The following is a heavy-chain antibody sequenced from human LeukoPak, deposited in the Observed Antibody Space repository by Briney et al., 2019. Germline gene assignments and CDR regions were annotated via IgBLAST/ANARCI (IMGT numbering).Heavy chain of an antibody. V-gene: IGHV1-46*01. Sequence: ASVKVSCKASGYTFTSYYMHWVRQAPGQGLEWMGIINPSGGSTSYAQKFQGRVTMTRDTSTSTVYMELSSLRSEDTAVYYCARDQEDTAKVDYYYYYMDVWGKGTTVTVSS. CDR1: GYTFTSYY. D-gene: IGHD5-18*01. CDR3: ARDQEDTAKVDYYYYYMDV. CDR2: INPSGGST. J-gene: IGHJ6*03.